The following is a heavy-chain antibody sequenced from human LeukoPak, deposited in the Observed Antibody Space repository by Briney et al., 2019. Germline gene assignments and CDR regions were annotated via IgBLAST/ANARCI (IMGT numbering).Heavy chain of an antibody. V-gene: IGHV3-23*01. CDR1: GFTVSSNY. Sequence: GGSLRLSCAASGFTVSSNYMSWVRQAPGKGLEWVSAISGSGGSTYYADSVKGRFTISRDNSKNTLYLQMNSLRAEDTAVYYCAKDADLLGGAFDIWGQGTMVTVSS. CDR3: AKDADLLGGAFDI. D-gene: IGHD1-26*01. CDR2: ISGSGGST. J-gene: IGHJ3*02.